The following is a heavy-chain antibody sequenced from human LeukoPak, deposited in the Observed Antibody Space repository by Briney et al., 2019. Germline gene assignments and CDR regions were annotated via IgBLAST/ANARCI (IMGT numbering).Heavy chain of an antibody. D-gene: IGHD1-26*01. Sequence: ASVKVSCKASGYTFIDYGISWVRQAPGQGLEWMGWISASTGYTNYAQKLQGRLTMTSDTSTNTAYMELRSLRSDDTAVYYCARDLGRFSGRYYPNWFNPWGQGALVTVSS. CDR2: ISASTGYT. J-gene: IGHJ5*02. CDR3: ARDLGRFSGRYYPNWFNP. V-gene: IGHV1-18*01. CDR1: GYTFIDYG.